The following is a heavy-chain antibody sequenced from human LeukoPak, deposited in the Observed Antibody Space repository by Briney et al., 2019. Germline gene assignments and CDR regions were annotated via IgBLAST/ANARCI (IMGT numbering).Heavy chain of an antibody. D-gene: IGHD3-10*01. Sequence: GGSLRLSCVASGFTFSTYNMNWVRQAPGKGLEWVSSISISSSYIYYADSVKGRFTISRDNSKNTLYLQMNSLRAEDTAVYYCARGDYYGSRGDYWGQGTLVTVSS. CDR3: ARGDYYGSRGDY. CDR2: ISISSSYI. V-gene: IGHV3-21*01. CDR1: GFTFSTYN. J-gene: IGHJ4*02.